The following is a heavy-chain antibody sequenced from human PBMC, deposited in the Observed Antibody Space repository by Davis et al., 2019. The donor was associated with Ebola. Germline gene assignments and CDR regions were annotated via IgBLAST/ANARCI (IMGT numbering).Heavy chain of an antibody. D-gene: IGHD4-17*01. CDR2: LSYDGSHE. Sequence: PGGSLRLSCAASGFIFSSFGMQWVRQAPGKGLEWVAALSYDGSHENHAQSVKGRFTISRDNSKHTLYLQMNSLRAEDTAVYYCATQGVRYGDYPFDFWGPGTLVTVSS. V-gene: IGHV3-30*03. CDR1: GFIFSSFG. CDR3: ATQGVRYGDYPFDF. J-gene: IGHJ4*02.